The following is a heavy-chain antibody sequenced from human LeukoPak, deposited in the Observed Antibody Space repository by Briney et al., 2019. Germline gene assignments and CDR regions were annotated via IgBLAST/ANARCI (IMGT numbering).Heavy chain of an antibody. CDR3: AYCSGGSCLYGLDV. CDR1: GYTFTGYY. CDR2: IHSNSGGT. V-gene: IGHV1-2*06. Sequence: ASVKVSCKASGYTFTGYYMHWVRQAPGQGLEWMGRIHSNSGGTNFAQKLQGRVTMTRDTSISTAYMELSRLRSDDTAVYYCAYCSGGSCLYGLDVWGRGTTVTVSS. D-gene: IGHD2-15*01. J-gene: IGHJ6*02.